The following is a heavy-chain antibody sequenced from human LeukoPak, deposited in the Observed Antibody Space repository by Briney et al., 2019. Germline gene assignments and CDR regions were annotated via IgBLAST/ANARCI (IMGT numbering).Heavy chain of an antibody. CDR3: ARRYFDY. CDR2: IKQDGSEK. CDR1: GFTFSSYW. V-gene: IGHV3-7*03. Sequence: GGSLRLSCAASGFTFSSYWMNWVRQAPGKGLEWVANIKQDGSEKYYADSVKGRFIISRDNAKNALYLQMSSLRAEDTAIYYCARRYFDYWGQGTLVTVSS. J-gene: IGHJ4*02.